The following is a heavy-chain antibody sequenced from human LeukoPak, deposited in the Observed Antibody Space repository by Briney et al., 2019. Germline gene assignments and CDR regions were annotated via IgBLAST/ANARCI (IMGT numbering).Heavy chain of an antibody. CDR1: GFTFSDYH. V-gene: IGHV3-11*01. CDR2: ISPGGQTT. J-gene: IGHJ4*02. D-gene: IGHD6-19*01. Sequence: GGSLRLSCAASGFTFSDYHMNWIRQAPGKGLEWISYISPGGQTTYFAASVKGRVTLSRDNAKNSPSLQMNSLTADDTAVYFCAVGRDIRVAGPGGYFDYWGQGTLVAVSS. CDR3: AVGRDIRVAGPGGYFDY.